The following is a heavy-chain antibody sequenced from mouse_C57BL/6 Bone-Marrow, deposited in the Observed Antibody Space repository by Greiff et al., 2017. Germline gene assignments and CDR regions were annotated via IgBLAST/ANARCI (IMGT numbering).Heavy chain of an antibody. CDR3: ARREDWDYFDY. J-gene: IGHJ2*01. CDR2: IDPSDSYT. V-gene: IGHV1-59*01. D-gene: IGHD4-1*01. CDR1: GYTFTSYW. Sequence: VQLQQSGAELVRPGTSVKLSCKASGYTFTSYWMHWVKQRPGQGLEWIGVIDPSDSYTNYNQKFKGKATLTVDTSSSTAYMQLSSLTSEDSAVYYCARREDWDYFDYWGQGTTLTVAS.